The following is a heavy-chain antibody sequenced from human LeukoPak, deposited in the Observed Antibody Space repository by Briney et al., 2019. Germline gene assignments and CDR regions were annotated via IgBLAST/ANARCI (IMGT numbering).Heavy chain of an antibody. CDR3: ARTRRPLVPATAILDY. CDR2: ISGSGGST. J-gene: IGHJ4*02. D-gene: IGHD2-2*02. V-gene: IGHV3-23*01. CDR1: GFTFSSYA. Sequence: PGGSLRLSCAASGFTFSSYAMSWVRQAPGKGLEWVSAISGSGGSTYYADSVKGRFTISRDNSKNTLYLQMNSLRAEDTAVYYCARTRRPLVPATAILDYWGQGTLVTVSS.